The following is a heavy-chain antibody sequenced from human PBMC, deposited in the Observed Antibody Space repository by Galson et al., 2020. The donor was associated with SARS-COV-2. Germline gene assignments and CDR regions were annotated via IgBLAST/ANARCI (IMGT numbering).Heavy chain of an antibody. CDR2: FDPEDGET. Sequence: ASVKVSCKVSGYTLTELSMHWVRQAPGKGVEWMGGFDPEDGETIYAQKFQGRVTMTEDTSTDTAYMELSSLRAEDTAVYYCATAATVVNNWFDPWGQGTLVTVSS. J-gene: IGHJ5*02. CDR3: ATAATVVNNWFDP. D-gene: IGHD4-17*01. CDR1: GYTLTELS. V-gene: IGHV1-24*01.